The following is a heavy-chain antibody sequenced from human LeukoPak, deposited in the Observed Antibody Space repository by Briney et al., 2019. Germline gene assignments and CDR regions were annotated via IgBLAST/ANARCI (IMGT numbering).Heavy chain of an antibody. CDR2: IHYSGTT. V-gene: IGHV4-39*01. CDR3: TRLNFDTGRNDFDY. J-gene: IGHJ4*02. D-gene: IGHD2-8*02. CDR1: GGSISSDRSY. Sequence: SETLSLTCTVSGGSISSDRSYWGWIRQPPEKGLEWIGDIHYSGTTYYNPSLKSRVTISVDTSKNQFSLRLSSVTAADTALYYCTRLNFDTGRNDFDYWGQGTLVTVSS.